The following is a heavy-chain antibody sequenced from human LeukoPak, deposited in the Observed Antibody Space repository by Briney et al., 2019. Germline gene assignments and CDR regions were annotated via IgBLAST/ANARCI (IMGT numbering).Heavy chain of an antibody. CDR1: GFTFSSYA. V-gene: IGHV3-53*01. CDR3: ARLIAATGRVYFDS. J-gene: IGHJ4*02. D-gene: IGHD6-13*01. Sequence: GGSLRLSCAASGFTFSSYAMSWVRQAPGKGLDWVSVIYTGGSTYYADSVKGRFTISRDNSKNTLYLQMNSLRAEDTAVYYCARLIAATGRVYFDSWGQGTLVTVSS. CDR2: IYTGGST.